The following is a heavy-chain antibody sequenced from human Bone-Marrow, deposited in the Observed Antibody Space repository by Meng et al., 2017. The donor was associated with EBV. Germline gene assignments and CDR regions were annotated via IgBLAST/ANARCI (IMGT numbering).Heavy chain of an antibody. D-gene: IGHD5-24*01. CDR3: ARRAVNYAPDV. CDR2: INTNTGNP. CDR1: GYTFTTYT. V-gene: IGHV7-4-1*02. J-gene: IGHJ4*02. Sequence: QVQLVQSGSELRMPGXSATVSCKSSGYTFTTYTVIWVRQAPGQGLEWMGWINTNTGNPTYAQDFTGRFVFSLDTSVSTAYLQISSLKAEDTAVYYCARRAVNYAPDVWGQGTLGTVAS.